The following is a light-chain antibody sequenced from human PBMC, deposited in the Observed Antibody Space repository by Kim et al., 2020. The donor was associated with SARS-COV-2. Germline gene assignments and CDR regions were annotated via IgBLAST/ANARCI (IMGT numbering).Light chain of an antibody. Sequence: GSPGQTASVTCSGDKLGDKYACWYQQKPGQSPVLVIYQDSKRPSGIPERFSGSNSGNTATLTISGTQAMDEADYYCQARDSSTVVFGGGTQLTVL. V-gene: IGLV3-1*01. CDR3: QARDSSTVV. CDR1: KLGDKY. J-gene: IGLJ2*01. CDR2: QDS.